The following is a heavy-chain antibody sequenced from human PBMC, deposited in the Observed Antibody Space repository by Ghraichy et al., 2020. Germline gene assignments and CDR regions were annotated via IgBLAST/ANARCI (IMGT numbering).Heavy chain of an antibody. CDR3: ARDPGVRSYYFDY. J-gene: IGHJ4*02. CDR1: GFTFSSYG. Sequence: GSLRLSCAASGFTFSSYGMHWVRQAPGKGLEWVALIWYDGSKKYYGDSVQGRFTISRDDSKNTLYLQMNSLRAEDMAVYFCARDPGVRSYYFDYWGQGTLVTVSS. D-gene: IGHD3-10*01. CDR2: IWYDGSKK. V-gene: IGHV3-33*01.